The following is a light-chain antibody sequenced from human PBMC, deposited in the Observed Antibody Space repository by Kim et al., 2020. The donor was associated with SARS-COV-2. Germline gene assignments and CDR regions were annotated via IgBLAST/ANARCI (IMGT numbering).Light chain of an antibody. Sequence: TPVSIATLPCMARQMVSSNWLAWSLQTPVQDLRFLIYGAASKATGIPYRFSGSGCGTDLALTISRLEPKECSVYYFDQYGNPPWAFGQETKVNIK. CDR1: QMVSSNW. CDR3: DQYGNPPWA. V-gene: IGKV3-20*01. CDR2: GAA. J-gene: IGKJ1*01.